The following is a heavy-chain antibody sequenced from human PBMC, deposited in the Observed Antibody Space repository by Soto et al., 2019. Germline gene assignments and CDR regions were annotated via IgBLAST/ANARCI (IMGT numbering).Heavy chain of an antibody. Sequence: GESLKISCKGSGYSFTSYWIGWVRQMPGKDLEWMGIIYPGDSDTRYSPSFQGQVTISADKSISTAYLQWSSLKASDTAMYYCARHNIGSGWYGGASTGPLKVYYYGMDVWGQGTTVTVSS. J-gene: IGHJ6*02. V-gene: IGHV5-51*01. CDR3: ARHNIGSGWYGGASTGPLKVYYYGMDV. D-gene: IGHD6-19*01. CDR2: IYPGDSDT. CDR1: GYSFTSYW.